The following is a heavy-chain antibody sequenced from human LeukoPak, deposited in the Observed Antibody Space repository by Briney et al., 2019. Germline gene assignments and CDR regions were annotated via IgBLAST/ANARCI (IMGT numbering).Heavy chain of an antibody. Sequence: GASVKVSCKASGYTFTSYGISWVRQAPGQGLEWMGWINPNSGGTKYAQKLQGRVTVTRDTSISTAYMDLSRLRSDDTAVYYCARTAIRGKTFDYWGQGILVTVSS. CDR3: ARTAIRGKTFDY. CDR1: GYTFTSYG. J-gene: IGHJ4*02. CDR2: INPNSGGT. V-gene: IGHV1-2*02.